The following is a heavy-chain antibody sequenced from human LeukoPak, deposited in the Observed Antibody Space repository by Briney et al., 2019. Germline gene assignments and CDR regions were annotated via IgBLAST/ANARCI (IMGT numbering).Heavy chain of an antibody. D-gene: IGHD3-3*01. J-gene: IGHJ4*02. CDR1: GYTFSSYD. CDR2: MNPISGNT. Sequence: ASVEVSCKASGYTFSSYDINWVRQATGQGLEWMGWMNPISGNTGYAPKFQGRVTITRDNSINTAYMDLTNLRSEDTAVYYCARGQSGRRFLADYWGQGTLVTVSS. V-gene: IGHV1-8*01. CDR3: ARGQSGRRFLADY.